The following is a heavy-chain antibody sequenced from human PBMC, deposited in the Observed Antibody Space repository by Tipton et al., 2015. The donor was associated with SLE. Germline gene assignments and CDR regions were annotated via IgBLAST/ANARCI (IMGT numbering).Heavy chain of an antibody. Sequence: TLSLTCTVSGGSISFDYWSWIRQSAGRGLEWIGRIYSSGDRDYNPSPRSRVTMSIDASQNRVSLRLKSVSAADTAVYYCASQYYYDSRGWIAFDIWGQGTMVTVSS. V-gene: IGHV4-4*07. CDR3: ASQYYYDSRGWIAFDI. J-gene: IGHJ3*02. CDR1: GGSISFDY. CDR2: IYSSGDR. D-gene: IGHD3-22*01.